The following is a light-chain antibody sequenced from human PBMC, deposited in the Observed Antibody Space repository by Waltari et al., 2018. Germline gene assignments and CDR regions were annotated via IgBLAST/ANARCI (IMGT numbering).Light chain of an antibody. CDR1: SSDVGGYNY. CDR2: DVS. V-gene: IGLV2-14*01. CDR3: SSYTSSSTLV. J-gene: IGLJ2*01. Sequence: QSALTQPASVSGSPGQSITISCTGTSSDVGGYNYVSWYQQHPGKAPKLMIYDVSNRPSGVFNRFSGSKSGNTASLTISGLQAEDEAYYYCSSYTSSSTLVVGGGTKLTVL.